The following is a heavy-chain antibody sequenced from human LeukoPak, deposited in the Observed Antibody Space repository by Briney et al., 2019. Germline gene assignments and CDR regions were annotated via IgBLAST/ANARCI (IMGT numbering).Heavy chain of an antibody. J-gene: IGHJ4*02. CDR1: GFTFGDYA. CDR2: ISWNSGSI. Sequence: GGSLRLSCAASGFTFGDYAMHWVRQAPGKGLEWVSGISWNSGSIGYADSVKGRFTISRDNSKNTLFLQMNNLRAEDTAVYYCARDSPRLSGWLGHFDYWGQGTLVTVSS. CDR3: ARDSPRLSGWLGHFDY. V-gene: IGHV3-9*01. D-gene: IGHD6-19*01.